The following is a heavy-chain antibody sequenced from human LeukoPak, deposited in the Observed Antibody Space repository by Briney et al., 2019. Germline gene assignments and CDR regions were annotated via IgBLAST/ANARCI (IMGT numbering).Heavy chain of an antibody. V-gene: IGHV3-74*01. D-gene: IGHD2-2*01. Sequence: GGTLRLSCAASGFTFSSYWMHWVRQAPGKGLVWVSRIKSDGSNTNYADSVKGRFTISRDNAKNTLHLQMNSLRAEDTAVYYCAGQLQEGFDYWGQGTLVTVSS. CDR2: IKSDGSNT. CDR1: GFTFSSYW. J-gene: IGHJ4*02. CDR3: AGQLQEGFDY.